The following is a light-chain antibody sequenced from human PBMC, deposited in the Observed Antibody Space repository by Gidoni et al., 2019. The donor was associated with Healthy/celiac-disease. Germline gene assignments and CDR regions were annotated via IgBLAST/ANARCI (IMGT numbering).Light chain of an antibody. V-gene: IGKV1-5*01. Sequence: DIQMTQSPSTLSASVGDRVTITCRASQSISSWLAWYQQKPGKAPKLLIYDASSLESGVPSRFSGSGSGTEFTLTISSLQPDDFATYYCQQYNSYSLKISTFGPGTKVDIK. CDR3: QQYNSYSLKIST. J-gene: IGKJ3*01. CDR2: DAS. CDR1: QSISSW.